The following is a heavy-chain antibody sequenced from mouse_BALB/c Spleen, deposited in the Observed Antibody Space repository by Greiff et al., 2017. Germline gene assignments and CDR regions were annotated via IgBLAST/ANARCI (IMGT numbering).Heavy chain of an antibody. CDR1: GYTFTSYY. D-gene: IGHD1-1*01. CDR3: TRGVLLRYLFDY. Sequence: QVQLKESGAELVKPGASVKLSCKASGYTFTSYYMYWVKQRPGQGLEWIGEINPSNGGTNFNEKFKSKATLTVDKSSSTAYMQLSSLTSEDSAVYYCTRGVLLRYLFDYWGQGTTLTVSS. J-gene: IGHJ2*01. CDR2: INPSNGGT. V-gene: IGHV1S81*02.